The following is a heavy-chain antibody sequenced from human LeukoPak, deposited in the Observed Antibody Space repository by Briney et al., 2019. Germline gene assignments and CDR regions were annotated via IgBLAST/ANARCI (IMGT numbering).Heavy chain of an antibody. CDR1: GFTFSSYG. D-gene: IGHD3-22*01. V-gene: IGHV3-33*01. Sequence: PGRSLRLSCAASGFTFSSYGMHWVRQAPGKGLEWVAVIWYDGSNKYYADSVKGRFTISRDNSKNTLYLQMNSLRAEDTAVYYCARDSTEHDSSGYYILDAFDIWGQGTMVTDSS. J-gene: IGHJ3*02. CDR3: ARDSTEHDSSGYYILDAFDI. CDR2: IWYDGSNK.